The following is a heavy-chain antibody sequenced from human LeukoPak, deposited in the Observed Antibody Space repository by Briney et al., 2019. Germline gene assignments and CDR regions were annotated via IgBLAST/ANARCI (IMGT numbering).Heavy chain of an antibody. D-gene: IGHD2-2*01. CDR3: AREGCSSTSCYRLGY. CDR2: INHSVST. V-gene: IGHV4-34*01. Sequence: SETLSLTCAVYGGSFSGYYWSWIRQPPGKGLEWIGEINHSVSTNYNPSLKSRVTISVDTSKNQFSLKLSSVTAADTAVYYCAREGCSSTSCYRLGYSGQGTLVTVSS. J-gene: IGHJ4*02. CDR1: GGSFSGYY.